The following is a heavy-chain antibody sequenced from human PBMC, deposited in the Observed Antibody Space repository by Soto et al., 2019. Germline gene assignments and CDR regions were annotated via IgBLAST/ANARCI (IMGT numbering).Heavy chain of an antibody. CDR1: RFTFSSYA. CDR2: ILYDGSNK. V-gene: IGHV3-30*18. J-gene: IGHJ6*02. Sequence: QVQLVESGGGVVQPGRSLRLSCAASRFTFSSYAMHWVRQAPGKGLEWVAVILYDGSNKYYADSVKGRFTISRDNSKNTLYLQMNSLRPEDTAVYYCAKDRGSGTYCYYGMDVWGQGTTVTVSS. CDR3: AKDRGSGTYCYYGMDV. D-gene: IGHD3-16*01.